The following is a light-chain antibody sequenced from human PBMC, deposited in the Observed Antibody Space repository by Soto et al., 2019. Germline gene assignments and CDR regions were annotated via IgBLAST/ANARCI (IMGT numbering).Light chain of an antibody. V-gene: IGKV4-1*01. CDR2: WAS. CDR3: HQYYGTPPT. CDR1: QSVLYSSNNKNY. Sequence: DIVMTQSPDSLAVSLGERATINCKSSQSVLYSSNNKNYLAWYQQKPGQPPKLLIYWASTRESGVPDRFSGSLSGSDFTLPIRRLQAEDVAVYYCHQYYGTPPTCGQGTTVEIK. J-gene: IGKJ1*01.